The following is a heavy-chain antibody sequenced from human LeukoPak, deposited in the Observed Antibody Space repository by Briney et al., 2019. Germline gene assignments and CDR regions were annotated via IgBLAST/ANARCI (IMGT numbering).Heavy chain of an antibody. D-gene: IGHD1-26*01. J-gene: IGHJ4*02. Sequence: GGSLRLSCAASGFTFSSYSMNWVRQAPGKGLEWASSISSSSSYIYYADSVKGRFTISRDNAKNSLYLQMNSLRAEDTAVYYCARVGGIVGARYFDYWGQGTLVTASS. CDR3: ARVGGIVGARYFDY. CDR1: GFTFSSYS. V-gene: IGHV3-21*01. CDR2: ISSSSSYI.